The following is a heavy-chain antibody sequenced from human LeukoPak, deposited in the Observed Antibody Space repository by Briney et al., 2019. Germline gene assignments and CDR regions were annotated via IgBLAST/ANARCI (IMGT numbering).Heavy chain of an antibody. V-gene: IGHV3-72*01. Sequence: GGSLRLSCAASGFTFSDRYMDWVRQAPGKGLEWVGRIRNKANSYTTEYAASVKGRFTISRDDSRNSLYLQMNSLKTEDTAVYYCARVKGDGSGSYYLDYWGQGTLVTVSS. D-gene: IGHD2-15*01. CDR3: ARVKGDGSGSYYLDY. CDR1: GFTFSDRY. J-gene: IGHJ4*02. CDR2: IRNKANSYTT.